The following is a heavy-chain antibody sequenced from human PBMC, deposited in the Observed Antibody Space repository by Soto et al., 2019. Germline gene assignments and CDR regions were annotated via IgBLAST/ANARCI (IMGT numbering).Heavy chain of an antibody. J-gene: IGHJ4*02. CDR3: AKDSMSGYDYHSFDF. D-gene: IGHD5-12*01. CDR2: ISPNSGGT. V-gene: IGHV1-2*02. Sequence: ASVKVSCKASGYTFTAYYIHWVRQAPGQGLEWMGWISPNSGGTNYAQKFQGRVTMTRDTSITTVYMELRRLTSDDAALYYCAKDSMSGYDYHSFDFWGQGALVTVSS. CDR1: GYTFTAYY.